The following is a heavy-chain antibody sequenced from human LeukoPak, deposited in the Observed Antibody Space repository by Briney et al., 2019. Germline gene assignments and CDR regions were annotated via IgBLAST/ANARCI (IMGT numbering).Heavy chain of an antibody. CDR1: GGSISSNNW. Sequence: PSETLSLTCAVSGGSISSNNWWGWVRQPPGRGLEWIGEIYHSGSPNYNPSLKSRVTISVDKSRNHFSLNLSSVTAADTAVYYCARVNINNWHSCDYWGQGTLVTVSS. CDR3: ARVNINNWHSCDY. D-gene: IGHD1-1*01. V-gene: IGHV4-4*02. CDR2: IYHSGSP. J-gene: IGHJ4*02.